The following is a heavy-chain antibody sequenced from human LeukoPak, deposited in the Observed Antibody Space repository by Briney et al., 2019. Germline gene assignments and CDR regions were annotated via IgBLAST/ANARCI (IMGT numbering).Heavy chain of an antibody. CDR1: GFTFSSYW. V-gene: IGHV3-7*01. D-gene: IGHD2-15*01. CDR2: IKQDGSEK. J-gene: IGHJ4*02. CDR3: ARARRYLGYCSGGSCYGYFDY. Sequence: PGGSLRLSCAASGFTFSSYWMSWVRQAPGKGLEWVANIKQDGSEKHYVDSVKGRFTISRDNAKNSLYLQMNSLRAEDTAVYYCARARRYLGYCSGGSCYGYFDYWGQGTPVTVSS.